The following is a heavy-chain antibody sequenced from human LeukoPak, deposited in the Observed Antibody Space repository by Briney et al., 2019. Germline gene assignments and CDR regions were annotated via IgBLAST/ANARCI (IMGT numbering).Heavy chain of an antibody. J-gene: IGHJ4*02. CDR3: AGRERNAFDY. V-gene: IGHV3-64*01. CDR2: ISSNAATS. Sequence: QPGGSLRLSCAASGFTFTSYAMYWVRQAPGRGPEYVSAISSNAATSYYASSVKGRFTISRDTSKSTLYLQMGSLRAEDTAVYYCAGRERNAFDYWGQGALVTVSS. D-gene: IGHD2-8*01. CDR1: GFTFTSYA.